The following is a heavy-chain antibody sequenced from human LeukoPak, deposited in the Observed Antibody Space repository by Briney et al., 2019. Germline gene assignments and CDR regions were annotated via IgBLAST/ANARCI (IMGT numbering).Heavy chain of an antibody. J-gene: IGHJ4*02. CDR2: INHSGST. V-gene: IGHV4-34*01. D-gene: IGHD3-22*01. Sequence: SETLSLTCAVYGGSFSGYYWSWIRQPPGKGLEWIGEINHSGSTNYNPSLKSRVTISVDTSKNQFSLKLSSVTAADTAVYYCASSYYDSSGYYGFDYWGQGTLVTVSS. CDR1: GGSFSGYY. CDR3: ASSYYDSSGYYGFDY.